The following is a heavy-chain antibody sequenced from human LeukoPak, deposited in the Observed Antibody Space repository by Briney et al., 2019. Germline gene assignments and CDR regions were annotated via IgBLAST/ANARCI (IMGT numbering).Heavy chain of an antibody. Sequence: GGSLRLSCRGSGFNFRNAWMSWVRRVPGKGLEWVGHIQSEPDGGTTDYAAPVKGRFTISRDDSKNTPSLQMNSLKTEDTAVYYCASSTSRYGVDVWGQGTTVTVAS. CDR2: IQSEPDGGTT. J-gene: IGHJ6*02. D-gene: IGHD2-2*01. V-gene: IGHV3-15*01. CDR3: ASSTSRYGVDV. CDR1: GFNFRNAW.